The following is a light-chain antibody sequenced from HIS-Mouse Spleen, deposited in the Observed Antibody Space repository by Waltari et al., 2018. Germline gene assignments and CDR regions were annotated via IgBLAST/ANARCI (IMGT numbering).Light chain of an antibody. CDR2: EVS. J-gene: IGLJ2*01. V-gene: IGLV2-18*01. Sequence: QSALTQPPSVSGSPGQSVTISCTGTSSDVGSYNRVSWYQQPPGTAPKLMIYEVSNRPSGVPDRLSGSKSGNTASLTISGLQAEDEADYYCSLYTSSSTLVFGGGTKLTVL. CDR3: SLYTSSSTLV. CDR1: SSDVGSYNR.